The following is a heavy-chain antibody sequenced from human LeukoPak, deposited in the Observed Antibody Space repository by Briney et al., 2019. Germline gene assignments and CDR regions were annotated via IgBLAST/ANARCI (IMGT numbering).Heavy chain of an antibody. CDR1: GFTFSSYG. CDR2: ISYDGSNK. J-gene: IGHJ3*02. Sequence: GGSLRLSCAASGFTFSSYGMHWVRQAPGKGLEWVAVISYDGSNKYYADSVKGRFTISRDNSKNTLYLQMNSLRAEDTAVYYCAKAYSSSYPHWAAFDIWGQGTMVTVSS. V-gene: IGHV3-30*18. CDR3: AKAYSSSYPHWAAFDI. D-gene: IGHD3-22*01.